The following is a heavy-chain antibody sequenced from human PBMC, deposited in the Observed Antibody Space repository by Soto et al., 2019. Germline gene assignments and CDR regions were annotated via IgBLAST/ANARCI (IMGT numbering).Heavy chain of an antibody. Sequence: GGSLRLSCAASGFTFSSYSMNWVRQAPGKGLEWVSYISSSSSTIYYADSVKGRFTISRDNAKNSLYLQMNSLRAEDTAVYYCAREVKGWDSSGWYGLGDSNWFDPWGQGTLVTVSS. J-gene: IGHJ5*02. D-gene: IGHD6-19*01. CDR2: ISSSSSTI. CDR3: AREVKGWDSSGWYGLGDSNWFDP. V-gene: IGHV3-48*01. CDR1: GFTFSSYS.